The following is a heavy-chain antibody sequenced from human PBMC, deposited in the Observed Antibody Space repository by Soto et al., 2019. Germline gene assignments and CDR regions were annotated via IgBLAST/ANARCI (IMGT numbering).Heavy chain of an antibody. J-gene: IGHJ5*02. Sequence: GNAVKSTCKGSGYSFTSYWISCVCQMPGKGLEWMGRIDPSDSYTNYSPSFQGHVTISADKSISTAYLQWSSLKASVTAMYYCSRDIYYVSSGNYTWGQGNLVTVSA. CDR3: SRDIYYVSSGNYT. D-gene: IGHD3-22*01. CDR1: GYSFTSYW. V-gene: IGHV5-10-1*01. CDR2: IDPSDSYT.